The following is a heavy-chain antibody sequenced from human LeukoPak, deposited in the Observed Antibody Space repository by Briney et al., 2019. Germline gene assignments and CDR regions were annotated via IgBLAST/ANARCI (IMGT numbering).Heavy chain of an antibody. D-gene: IGHD2-15*01. CDR3: ARGYCSGGSCFTYYFDY. CDR1: GYTFTSYD. V-gene: IGHV1-8*01. J-gene: IGHJ4*02. CDR2: MSPNSGNT. Sequence: ASVKVSCKASGYTFTSYDINWVRQATGQGLEWMGWMSPNSGNTGYAQKFQGRVTMTRNTSISTAYMELSSLRSEDTAVYYCARGYCSGGSCFTYYFDYWGQGTLVTVSS.